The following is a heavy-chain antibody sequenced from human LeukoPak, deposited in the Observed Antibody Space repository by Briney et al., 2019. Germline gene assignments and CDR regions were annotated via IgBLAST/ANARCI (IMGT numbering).Heavy chain of an antibody. CDR1: GFIFSSYA. V-gene: IGHV3-23*01. D-gene: IGHD5-18*01. J-gene: IGHJ4*02. CDR3: AKDSSSIRGYSYGYRDY. Sequence: GGSLRLSCAASGFIFSSYAMSWVRQAPGKGLEWVSAISGSGGSTYYADSVKGRFTISRDNSKNTLYLQMNSLRAEDTAVYYCAKDSSSIRGYSYGYRDYWGQGTLVTVSS. CDR2: ISGSGGST.